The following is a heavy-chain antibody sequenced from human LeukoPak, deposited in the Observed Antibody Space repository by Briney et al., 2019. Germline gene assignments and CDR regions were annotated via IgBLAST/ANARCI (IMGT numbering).Heavy chain of an antibody. CDR2: ISSSSSTI. CDR1: GFTFSSYS. CDR3: ARGQLWSVELRGFVY. V-gene: IGHV3-48*02. Sequence: GGSLRLSCAASGFTFSSYSRNWVRQAPGKGLEWVSYISSSSSTIYYADSVKGRFTISRDNAKNSLYLQMNSLKNEDTAVYYCARGQLWSVELRGFVYWGQRTLVTVSS. J-gene: IGHJ4*02. D-gene: IGHD1-26*01.